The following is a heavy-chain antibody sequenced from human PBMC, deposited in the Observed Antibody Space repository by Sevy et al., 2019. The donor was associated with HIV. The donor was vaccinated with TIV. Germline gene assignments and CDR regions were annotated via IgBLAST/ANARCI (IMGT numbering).Heavy chain of an antibody. V-gene: IGHV1-69*13. Sequence: ASVKVSCKASGDTFNSYAISWVRQAPGQGLEWMGGIIPIFGSANYAQKFQGRVTITADESTSRAYMELGSLRSEDTAVYYCAREYDSSGYSLFYFDSWGQGTLVTVSS. J-gene: IGHJ4*02. CDR2: IIPIFGSA. CDR3: AREYDSSGYSLFYFDS. D-gene: IGHD3-22*01. CDR1: GDTFNSYA.